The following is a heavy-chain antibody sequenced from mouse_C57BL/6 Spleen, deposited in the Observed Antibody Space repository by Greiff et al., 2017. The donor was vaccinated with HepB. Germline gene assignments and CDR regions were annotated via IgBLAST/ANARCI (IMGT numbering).Heavy chain of an antibody. CDR2: IYPRSGNT. J-gene: IGHJ2*01. V-gene: IGHV1-81*01. CDR1: GYTFTSYG. Sequence: QVHVKQSGAELARPGASVKLSCKASGYTFTSYGISWVKQRTGQGLEWIGEIYPRSGNTYYNEKFKGKATLTADKSSSTAYMELRSLTSEDSAVYFCARVGIDGSRVDYWGQGTTLTVSS. D-gene: IGHD1-1*01. CDR3: ARVGIDGSRVDY.